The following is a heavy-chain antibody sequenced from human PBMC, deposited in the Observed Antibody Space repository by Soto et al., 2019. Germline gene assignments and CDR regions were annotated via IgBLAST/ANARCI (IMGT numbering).Heavy chain of an antibody. CDR2: IFPSDSDT. CDR3: ARKDKSGYFNWFDP. J-gene: IGHJ5*02. V-gene: IGHV5-51*01. Sequence: PGESLKISCRTSGYKFTSSWIAWVRQMPGKVLEWMGIIFPSDSDTRYSPSFQGQVTISADRSTSTVFLQWASLKASDTAVYFCARKDKSGYFNWFDPWGQGXLVTVYS. CDR1: GYKFTSSW. D-gene: IGHD3-22*01.